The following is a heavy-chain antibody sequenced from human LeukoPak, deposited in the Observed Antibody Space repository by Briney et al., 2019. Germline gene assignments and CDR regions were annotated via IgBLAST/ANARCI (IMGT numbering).Heavy chain of an antibody. CDR3: AKEGYYGSGSFPDY. Sequence: GGSLRLSCAASGFTFSSYGMHWVRQAPAKGLEWLGVVSSDGNNKYYPDSVKGRFTISRDNSKNTLYLQMNSLRAEDTAVHYCAKEGYYGSGSFPDYWGRGTLVTVSS. J-gene: IGHJ4*02. V-gene: IGHV3-30*18. CDR1: GFTFSSYG. CDR2: VSSDGNNK. D-gene: IGHD3-10*01.